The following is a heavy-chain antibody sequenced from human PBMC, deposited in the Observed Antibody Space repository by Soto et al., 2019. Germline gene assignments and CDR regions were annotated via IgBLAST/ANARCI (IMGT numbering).Heavy chain of an antibody. J-gene: IGHJ4*02. CDR3: ARGGRIAVVTASFDN. CDR2: IHPSGGGT. CDR1: GYTFNTYY. Sequence: QVQLVQSGAEVRKPGASVKVSCKPSGYTFNTYYLHWLRQAPGQALEWMGVIHPSGGGTTYAQKFLGRVTVTRDTSTTTVFMELSSLRSDATAVYYCARGGRIAVVTASFDNWGQGTLVTVSS. V-gene: IGHV1-46*02. D-gene: IGHD2-21*02.